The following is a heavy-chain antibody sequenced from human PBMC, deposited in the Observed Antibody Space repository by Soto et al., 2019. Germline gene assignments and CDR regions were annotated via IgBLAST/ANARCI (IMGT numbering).Heavy chain of an antibody. Sequence: QVQLVQSGAEVKKPGSSVKVSCKASGGTFSTYTIIWVRQAPGQGLEWMGRILPMLDITNSAQRFQGRVTITADKPTSTAYLELSSLRSEDTAVYYCTLGSWSAETFDIWGRGTMVTVSS. J-gene: IGHJ3*02. CDR3: TLGSWSAETFDI. CDR1: GGTFSTYT. D-gene: IGHD6-13*01. CDR2: ILPMLDIT. V-gene: IGHV1-69*02.